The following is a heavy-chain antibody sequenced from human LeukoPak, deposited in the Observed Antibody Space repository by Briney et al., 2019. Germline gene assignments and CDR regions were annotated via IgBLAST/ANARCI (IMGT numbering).Heavy chain of an antibody. D-gene: IGHD7-27*01. Sequence: ASVKVSCKASGYTFTSYDFNWVRQATGQRPEWMGWMSPNSGDTGYAQKFQDRVIMPRNASISTAYMELSSLRSDDTAVYYCARGPPNWGYDYWGPGTLVTVSS. CDR2: MSPNSGDT. CDR3: ARGPPNWGYDY. J-gene: IGHJ4*02. CDR1: GYTFTSYD. V-gene: IGHV1-8*01.